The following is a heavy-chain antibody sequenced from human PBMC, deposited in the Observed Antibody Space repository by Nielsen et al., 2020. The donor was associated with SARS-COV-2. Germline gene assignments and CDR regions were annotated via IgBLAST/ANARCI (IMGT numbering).Heavy chain of an antibody. Sequence: GESLKISCSASGFTFHDYAMHWVRQAPGKGLDWVSLFNWGSGSTYYADSVKGRFTISRDNRQNSLYLQMNSLRAEDTALYYCAKGYSSSWSTFDYWGRGTLVTVSS. D-gene: IGHD6-13*01. CDR3: AKGYSSSWSTFDY. CDR1: GFTFHDYA. J-gene: IGHJ4*02. CDR2: FNWGSGST. V-gene: IGHV3-43D*03.